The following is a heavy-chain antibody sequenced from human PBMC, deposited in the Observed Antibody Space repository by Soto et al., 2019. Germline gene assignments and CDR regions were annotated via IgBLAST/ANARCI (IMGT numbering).Heavy chain of an antibody. CDR1: GASIRSTDYY. Sequence: SETLSLTCTVSGASIRSTDYYWSWIRQASGKGLEWIGYVYYTGSTYYNPSLMSRLTISVDTSKNQFSLKLTSVTAAETAVYYCVRTAREGAVAPHWFDRWGQGTQVTVSS. CDR2: VYYTGST. V-gene: IGHV4-30-4*01. CDR3: VRTAREGAVAPHWFDR. J-gene: IGHJ5*02. D-gene: IGHD2-21*02.